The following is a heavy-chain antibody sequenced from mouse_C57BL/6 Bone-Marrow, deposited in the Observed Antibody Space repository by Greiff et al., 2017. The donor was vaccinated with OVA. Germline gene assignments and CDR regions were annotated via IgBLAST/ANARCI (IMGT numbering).Heavy chain of an antibody. Sequence: LQQSGTVLARPGASVKMSCKTSGYTFTSYWMHWVKQRPGQGLEWIGAIYPGNSDTSYNQKFKGKAKLTAVTSASTAYMELSSLTNEDSAVYYCTRRTYYSNYPYYFDYWGQGTTLTVSS. V-gene: IGHV1-5*01. CDR1: GYTFTSYW. J-gene: IGHJ2*01. CDR2: IYPGNSDT. CDR3: TRRTYYSNYPYYFDY. D-gene: IGHD2-5*01.